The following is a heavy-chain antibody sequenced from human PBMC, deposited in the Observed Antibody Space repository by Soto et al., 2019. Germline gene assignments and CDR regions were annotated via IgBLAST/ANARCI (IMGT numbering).Heavy chain of an antibody. Sequence: QLQLQESGSGLVKPSQTLSLTCAVSGGSISSGGYSWSWIRQPPGKGLEWIGYIYHSGSTYYNPSLKSRDXXSXDRXKNQFSLKLSSVTAADTAVYYCARDYGGNNDAFDIWGQGTMVTVSS. CDR3: ARDYGGNNDAFDI. J-gene: IGHJ3*02. CDR1: GGSISSGGYS. D-gene: IGHD4-17*01. CDR2: IYHSGST. V-gene: IGHV4-30-2*01.